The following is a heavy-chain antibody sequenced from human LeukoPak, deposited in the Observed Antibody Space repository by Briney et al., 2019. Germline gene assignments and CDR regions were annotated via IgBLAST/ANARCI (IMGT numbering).Heavy chain of an antibody. Sequence: WASVNVSCKASGYTFTSYGISWVRQAPGQGLEWMGWISAYNGNTNYAQKLQGRVTMTTDTSTSTAYMELRSLRSDDTAVYYCAREPYSSFRSDGMDVWGQGTTVTVSS. CDR1: GYTFTSYG. D-gene: IGHD6-6*01. J-gene: IGHJ6*02. CDR3: AREPYSSFRSDGMDV. V-gene: IGHV1-18*01. CDR2: ISAYNGNT.